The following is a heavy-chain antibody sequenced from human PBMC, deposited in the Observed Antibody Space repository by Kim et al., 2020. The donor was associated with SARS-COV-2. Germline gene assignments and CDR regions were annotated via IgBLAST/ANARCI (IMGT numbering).Heavy chain of an antibody. J-gene: IGHJ4*02. Sequence: YYADSVKGRFTISRANSKNTLYLQMNSLRAEDTAVYYCAKALYTVTTFDYWGQGTLVTVSS. CDR3: AKALYTVTTFDY. V-gene: IGHV3-30*02. D-gene: IGHD4-17*01.